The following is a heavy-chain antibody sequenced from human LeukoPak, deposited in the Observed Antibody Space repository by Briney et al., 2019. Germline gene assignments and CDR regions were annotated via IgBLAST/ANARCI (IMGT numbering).Heavy chain of an antibody. V-gene: IGHV1-69*04. CDR2: IIPILGIA. CDR3: ARGPCSGVSCYGVL. CDR1: GGTFSSYA. D-gene: IGHD2-15*01. Sequence: GSSVKVSCKASGGTFSSYAISWVRQAPGQGLEWMGRIIPILGIANYAQKFQGRDTITADKSTSTDYMEQSSLRSEDTPAYYCARGPCSGVSCYGVLWDQGTTVTVSS. J-gene: IGHJ6*02.